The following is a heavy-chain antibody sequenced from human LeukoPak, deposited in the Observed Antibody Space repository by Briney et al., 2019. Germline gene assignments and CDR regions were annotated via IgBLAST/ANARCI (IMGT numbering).Heavy chain of an antibody. J-gene: IGHJ4*02. CDR3: AREVMDNLRFDY. D-gene: IGHD1-14*01. CDR1: GYTFTSYY. CDR2: INPSGGDT. Sequence: ASVKVSCKASGYTFTSYYMHWVRQAPGQGLDGMGIINPSGGDTSYAQKFQGRLTMTRDTSTNTVYMELTSLRSEDTAVYYCAREVMDNLRFDYWGQGTLVTVSS. V-gene: IGHV1-46*01.